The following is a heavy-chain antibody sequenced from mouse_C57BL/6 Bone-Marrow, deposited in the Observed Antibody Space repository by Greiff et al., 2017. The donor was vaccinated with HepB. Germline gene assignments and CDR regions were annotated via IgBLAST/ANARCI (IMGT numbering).Heavy chain of an antibody. J-gene: IGHJ4*01. V-gene: IGHV5-17*01. CDR1: GFTFSDYG. Sequence: EVQRVESGGGLVKPGGSLKLSCAASGFTFSDYGMHWVRQAPEKGLEWVAYISSGSSTIYYADTVKGRFTISRDNAKNTLFLQMTSLRSEDTAMYYCARQGYYYGSSLYAMDYWGQGTSVTVSS. CDR2: ISSGSSTI. D-gene: IGHD1-1*01. CDR3: ARQGYYYGSSLYAMDY.